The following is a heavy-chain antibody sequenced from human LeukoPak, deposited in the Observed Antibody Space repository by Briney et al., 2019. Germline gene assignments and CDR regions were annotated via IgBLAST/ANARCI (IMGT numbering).Heavy chain of an antibody. V-gene: IGHV3-23*01. Sequence: PGGSLRLSCAASGFTSSSYAMSWVHQAPGKGLEWVSAISGSGGSTYYADSVKGRFTISRDNSKNTLYLQMNSLRAEDTAVYYCAKELGYCTNGVCYLNDAFDIWGQGTMVTVSS. J-gene: IGHJ3*02. CDR1: GFTSSSYA. CDR3: AKELGYCTNGVCYLNDAFDI. CDR2: ISGSGGST. D-gene: IGHD2-8*01.